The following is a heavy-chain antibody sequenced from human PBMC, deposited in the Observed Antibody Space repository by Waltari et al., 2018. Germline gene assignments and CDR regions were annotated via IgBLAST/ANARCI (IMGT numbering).Heavy chain of an antibody. CDR1: GGTLSKYA. Sequence: QVQLVQSGAEVKKPGSSVKVSCKASGGTLSKYAITWVRQAPGQGLEWMGRIIPMLGLGNYAQKCQGRVTITADDSTRTAYMELRGLTSDDTAVYYCARGDGNNHGYGSYWGQGTLVTVSS. D-gene: IGHD5-18*01. CDR2: IIPMLGLG. J-gene: IGHJ4*02. V-gene: IGHV1-69*04. CDR3: ARGDGNNHGYGSY.